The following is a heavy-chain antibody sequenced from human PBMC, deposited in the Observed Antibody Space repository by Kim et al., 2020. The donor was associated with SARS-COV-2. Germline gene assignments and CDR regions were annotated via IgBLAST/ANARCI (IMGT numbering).Heavy chain of an antibody. CDR3: ARGAVVAATRWFDP. CDR2: IYHSGST. Sequence: SETLSLTCAVSGGSISSSNWWSWVRQPPGKGLEWIGEIYHSGSTNYNPSLNSRVTISVDKSKNQFSLKLSSVTAADTAVYYCARGAVVAATRWFDPWGQGTLVTVSS. V-gene: IGHV4-4*02. D-gene: IGHD2-15*01. J-gene: IGHJ5*02. CDR1: GGSISSSNW.